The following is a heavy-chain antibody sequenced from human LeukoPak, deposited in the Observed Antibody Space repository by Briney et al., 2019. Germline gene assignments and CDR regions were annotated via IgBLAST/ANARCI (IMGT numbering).Heavy chain of an antibody. J-gene: IGHJ4*02. CDR1: GFTFSSYW. Sequence: GGSLRLSCAASGFTFSSYWMSWVRQAPGKGLEWVANIKQDGSEKYYVDSVKGRFTISRDNAKNSLYLQMNSLKTEDTAVYYCTRHPSYDYVRGNYCFDYWGQGTLVTVSS. CDR3: TRHPSYDYVRGNYCFDY. CDR2: IKQDGSEK. D-gene: IGHD3-16*01. V-gene: IGHV3-7*03.